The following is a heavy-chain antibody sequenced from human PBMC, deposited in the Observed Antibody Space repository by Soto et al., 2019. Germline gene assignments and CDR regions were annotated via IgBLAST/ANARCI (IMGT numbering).Heavy chain of an antibody. CDR3: ARSSALYSYGEQNY. J-gene: IGHJ4*02. D-gene: IGHD5-18*01. CDR1: GGTFSSYA. V-gene: IGHV1-69*12. Sequence: QVQLVQSGAAVKKPGSSVTVSCKASGGTFSSYAISWVRQAPGQGLEWVAGIIPIFGTANNAQKFQGRVTITADESTSTAYMELSSLRSEDTAVYYCARSSALYSYGEQNYWGQGTLVTVSS. CDR2: IIPIFGTA.